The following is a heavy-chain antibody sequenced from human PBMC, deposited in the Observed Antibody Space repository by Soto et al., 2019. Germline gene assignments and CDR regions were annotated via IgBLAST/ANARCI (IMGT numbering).Heavy chain of an antibody. CDR2: INPLSGIL. CDR3: AAPACAATWCSPSHNLDH. V-gene: IGHV1-69*09. J-gene: IGHJ4*02. CDR1: GGTFVRHV. Sequence: QVQLVQSGAEVKKPESSVKVSCKTSGGTFVRHVISWVRQAPGQGPEWMGNINPLSGILNYAQKFQGRVTFTADTDASTAYMELISLRSDDTAVYYCAAPACAATWCSPSHNLDHWGQGTLVTVSS. D-gene: IGHD2-8*02.